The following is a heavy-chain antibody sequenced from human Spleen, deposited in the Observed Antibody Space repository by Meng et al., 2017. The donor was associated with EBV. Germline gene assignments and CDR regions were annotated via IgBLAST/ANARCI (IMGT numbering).Heavy chain of an antibody. D-gene: IGHD6-19*01. V-gene: IGHV6-1*01. CDR3: ATSGWSDYYDS. CDR2: TYYRSEWYH. J-gene: IGHJ4*02. Sequence: LRHSDPGLVKATHHPSLTCDSSGDSVSSNIVVLTWIRQSPWRGLEWLGRTYYRSEWYHDYAGSVKSRITINPDTSKNQFSLQLDSVTPEDTAVYYCATSGWSDYYDSWGQGTLVTVSS. CDR1: GDSVSSNIVV.